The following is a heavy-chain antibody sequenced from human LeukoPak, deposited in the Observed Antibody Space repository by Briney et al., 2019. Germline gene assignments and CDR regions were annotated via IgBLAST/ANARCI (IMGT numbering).Heavy chain of an antibody. CDR1: GFTFSSYG. D-gene: IGHD6-13*01. Sequence: GSLRLSCAASGFTFSSYGMHWVRQAPGKGLEWVAFIRYDGSNKYYADSVKGRFTISRDNSKNTLYLQMNSLRAEDTAVYYCAKDRVATERYYMDVWGEGTTVTISS. J-gene: IGHJ6*03. V-gene: IGHV3-30*02. CDR2: IRYDGSNK. CDR3: AKDRVATERYYMDV.